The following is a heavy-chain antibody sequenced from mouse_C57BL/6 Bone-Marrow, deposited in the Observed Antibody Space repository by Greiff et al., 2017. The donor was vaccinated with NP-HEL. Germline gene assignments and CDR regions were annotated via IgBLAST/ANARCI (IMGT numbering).Heavy chain of an antibody. CDR1: GYTFTNYW. Sequence: QVQLQQSGAELVRPGTSVKMSCKASGYTFTNYWIGCAKQRPGHGLEWIGDIYPGGGYTNYNEKFKGKATLTADKSSSTAYMQFSSLTSEDSAIYYCARGYYGPYYFDYWGQGTTLTVSS. J-gene: IGHJ2*01. V-gene: IGHV1-63*01. D-gene: IGHD1-1*01. CDR3: ARGYYGPYYFDY. CDR2: IYPGGGYT.